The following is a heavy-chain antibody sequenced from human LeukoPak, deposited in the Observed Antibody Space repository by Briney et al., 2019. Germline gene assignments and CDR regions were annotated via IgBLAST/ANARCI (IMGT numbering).Heavy chain of an antibody. V-gene: IGHV4-4*07. CDR3: AREAPVGYYDSSGYPPPFDY. J-gene: IGHJ4*02. CDR2: TYTSGST. Sequence: SETLSLTCTVSGGSISSYYWSWIRQPAGKGLEWIGRTYTSGSTNYNPSLKSRVTMSVDASKNQFSLKLSSVTAADTAVYYCAREAPVGYYDSSGYPPPFDYWGQGTLVTVSS. D-gene: IGHD3-22*01. CDR1: GGSISSYY.